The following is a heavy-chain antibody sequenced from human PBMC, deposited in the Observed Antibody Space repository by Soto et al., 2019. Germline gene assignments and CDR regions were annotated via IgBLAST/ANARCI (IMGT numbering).Heavy chain of an antibody. J-gene: IGHJ4*02. CDR3: ARTRTDTSSSFDH. CDR2: VTHSGSS. Sequence: QVQLQESGPGLVRPSQTLSLTCTVSRDSISRGDYYWSWLRQHAGKGLEWIGYVTHSGSSFYNPSLQSRVIISVDTSKNQFALKSTPVTAADTAVYYCARTRTDTSSSFDHWGQGTLVTDSS. D-gene: IGHD6-6*01. V-gene: IGHV4-31*03. CDR1: RDSISRGDYY.